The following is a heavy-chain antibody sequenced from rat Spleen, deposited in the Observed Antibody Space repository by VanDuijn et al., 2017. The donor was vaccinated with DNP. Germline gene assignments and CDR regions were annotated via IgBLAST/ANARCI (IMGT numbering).Heavy chain of an antibody. J-gene: IGHJ4*01. V-gene: IGHV5-58*01. CDR1: GFIFSSYW. CDR3: ARDDYGSYGAMDP. D-gene: IGHD1-3*01. Sequence: EVQLVETGGGLVQPGRSLKLSCVASGFIFSSYWMYWFRQAPGKGLEWVATIKTAGGGTYYPDSVKGRFTISRDDARNTLSLQMNSLRSEDTATYYCARDDYGSYGAMDPWGQGSSVTVSS. CDR2: IKTAGGGT.